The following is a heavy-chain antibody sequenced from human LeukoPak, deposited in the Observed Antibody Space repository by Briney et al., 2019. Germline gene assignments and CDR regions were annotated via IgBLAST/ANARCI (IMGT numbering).Heavy chain of an antibody. CDR1: GYSIRSGDY. D-gene: IGHD2-21*02. Sequence: PSETLSLTCAVSGYSIRSGDYWGWIRQSPGKGLEWIGSIYHSGSTHYNPSLKSRVTISVDTPKSQFSLMLSSVTAADTAVYYCARNRSVTATPGFDHWGQGTLVTVSS. CDR2: IYHSGST. J-gene: IGHJ4*02. V-gene: IGHV4-38-2*01. CDR3: ARNRSVTATPGFDH.